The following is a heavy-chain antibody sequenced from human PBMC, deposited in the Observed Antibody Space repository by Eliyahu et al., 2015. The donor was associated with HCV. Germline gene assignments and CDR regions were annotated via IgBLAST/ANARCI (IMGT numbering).Heavy chain of an antibody. Sequence: QVQLQESGPGLLKPSETLSLTCTVSGGSVSSGSYYWTWIRQPPGKGLEWIGYVYYTGSTNYNPSLKSRVTISVDTSKNQFSLKLSSVTAADTAVYYCGRGEVGAPDYWGQGTLVTVSS. CDR1: GGSVSSGSYY. V-gene: IGHV4-61*01. CDR3: GRGEVGAPDY. J-gene: IGHJ4*02. D-gene: IGHD1-26*01. CDR2: VYYTGST.